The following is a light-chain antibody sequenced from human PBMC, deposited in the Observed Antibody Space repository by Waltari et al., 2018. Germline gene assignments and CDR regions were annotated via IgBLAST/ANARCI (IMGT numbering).Light chain of an antibody. CDR2: SDN. V-gene: IGLV1-44*01. CDR1: SSNIVSNA. J-gene: IGLJ3*02. CDR3: ATLDDSLTAWV. Sequence: QSVLAQPPSASGTPGQWVTISCSGSSSNIVSNAVNWYQLLPASAPSLLIYSDNQRPSGVPDPFSGSKSGPSASLAIRGLQSGDEADYYCATLDDSLTAWVFGGGTKLTVL.